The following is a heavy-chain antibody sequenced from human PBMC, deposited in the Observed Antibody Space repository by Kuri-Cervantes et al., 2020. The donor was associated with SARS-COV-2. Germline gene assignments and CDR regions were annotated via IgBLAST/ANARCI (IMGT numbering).Heavy chain of an antibody. CDR3: ASIVTGDSSGYY. Sequence: GGSLRLSCAASGFTVSSNYMSWVRQAPGKGLEWVSVIYSGGSTYYVDSVKGRSTISRDNSKNTLYLQMNSLRAEDTAVYYCASIVTGDSSGYYWGQGTLVTVSS. CDR2: IYSGGST. J-gene: IGHJ4*02. V-gene: IGHV3-53*01. D-gene: IGHD3-22*01. CDR1: GFTVSSNY.